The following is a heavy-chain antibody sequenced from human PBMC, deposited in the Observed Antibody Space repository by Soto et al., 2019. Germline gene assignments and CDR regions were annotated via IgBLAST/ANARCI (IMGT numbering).Heavy chain of an antibody. CDR1: GFTFSSYA. CDR2: ISGSGGST. D-gene: IGHD3-3*01. Sequence: EVQLLESGGGLVQPGGSLRLSCAASGFTFSSYAMSWVRQAPGKGLEWVSAISGSGGSTYYADSVKGRFTISRDNSKNTLYLQMNSLRAEDTAVYYCAKDNEITIFGVVIPPSDAFDIWGQGTMVTVSS. J-gene: IGHJ3*02. CDR3: AKDNEITIFGVVIPPSDAFDI. V-gene: IGHV3-23*01.